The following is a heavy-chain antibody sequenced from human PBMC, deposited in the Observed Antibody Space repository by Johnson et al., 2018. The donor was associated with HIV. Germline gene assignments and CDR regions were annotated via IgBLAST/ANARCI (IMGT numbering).Heavy chain of an antibody. D-gene: IGHD5-24*01. CDR3: ARERWLLEGGFDAFDI. CDR1: GFTFSSYW. J-gene: IGHJ3*02. Sequence: VQVLESGGGVVQPGRSLRLSCAASGFTFSSYWMHWVRQAPGKGLVWVSRINSDGSSTSYADSVKGRFTISRDNAKNTLYLQMNSLRAEDTAVYYCARERWLLEGGFDAFDIWGQGTMVTVSS. CDR2: INSDGSST. V-gene: IGHV3-74*01.